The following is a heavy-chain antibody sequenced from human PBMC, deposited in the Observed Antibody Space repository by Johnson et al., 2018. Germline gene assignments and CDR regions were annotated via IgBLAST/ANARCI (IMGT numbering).Heavy chain of an antibody. CDR1: GFTFSDYY. Sequence: VQLVESGGGLVKPGGSLRLSCAASGFTFSDYYMSWIRQAPGKGLEWVSYISSRGSPIYYADSVKGRFTISRDNAKNSLYLQMNRLRAEDTAVYYCARDSGVVTATTECFQHWGQGTLVTVSS. CDR3: ARDSGVVTATTECFQH. V-gene: IGHV3-11*04. CDR2: ISSRGSPI. J-gene: IGHJ1*01. D-gene: IGHD2-21*02.